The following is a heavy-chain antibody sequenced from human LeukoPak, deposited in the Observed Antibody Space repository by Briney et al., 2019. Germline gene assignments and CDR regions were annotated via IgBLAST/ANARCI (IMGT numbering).Heavy chain of an antibody. CDR2: IYYSGST. D-gene: IGHD3-10*01. J-gene: IGHJ5*02. Sequence: PSETLSLTCTVSGGSISSSSYYWGWIRQPPGKGLEWIGSIYYSGSTYYNPSLKSRVTISVDTSKNQFSLKLSSVTAADTAVYYCARDVVLWFGEFSHSWLDTWGQGTLVTVSS. V-gene: IGHV4-39*07. CDR1: GGSISSSSYY. CDR3: ARDVVLWFGEFSHSWLDT.